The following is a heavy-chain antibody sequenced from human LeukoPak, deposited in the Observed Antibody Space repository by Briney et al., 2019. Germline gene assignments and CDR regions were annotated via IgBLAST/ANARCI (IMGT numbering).Heavy chain of an antibody. CDR2: INHSGST. CDR3: ARERRDGYLYFDY. D-gene: IGHD5-24*01. Sequence: PSETLSLTCAVYGGSFSGYSWNWIRQSPGKGLEWIGDINHSGSTNCNPSLKSRVTISVDTSKNQFSLKLSSVTAADTAVYYCARERRDGYLYFDYWGQGTLVTVSS. CDR1: GGSFSGYS. V-gene: IGHV4-34*01. J-gene: IGHJ4*02.